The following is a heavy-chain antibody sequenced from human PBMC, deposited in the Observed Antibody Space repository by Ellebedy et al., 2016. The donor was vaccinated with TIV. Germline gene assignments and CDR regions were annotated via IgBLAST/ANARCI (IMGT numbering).Heavy chain of an antibody. CDR3: VTAPIKGSYFTAFHM. CDR2: VYSGGTT. J-gene: IGHJ3*02. Sequence: GESLKISXAASGFSISSNYMNWVRQAPGKGLEWVSVVYSGGTTYYADSVKGRFTISRDNSKNTLYLQMNNLRAEDTAMYYCVTAPIKGSYFTAFHMWGQGTMVTVSS. V-gene: IGHV3-53*01. CDR1: GFSISSNY. D-gene: IGHD3-10*01.